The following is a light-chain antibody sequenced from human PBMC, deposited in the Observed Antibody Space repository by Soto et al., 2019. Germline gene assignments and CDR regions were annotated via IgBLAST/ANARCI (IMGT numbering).Light chain of an antibody. CDR3: QQYEKWPPSIT. CDR2: GGS. J-gene: IGKJ5*01. Sequence: IEMTQSPATLSASPGDRATLSCRASQPVNNNLAWYQHKPGQAPRLLIYGGSTRATGISARFSGGGSVTEFTLTISSLQSEDFAVYYSQQYEKWPPSITFGQGTRLEIK. CDR1: QPVNNN. V-gene: IGKV3-15*01.